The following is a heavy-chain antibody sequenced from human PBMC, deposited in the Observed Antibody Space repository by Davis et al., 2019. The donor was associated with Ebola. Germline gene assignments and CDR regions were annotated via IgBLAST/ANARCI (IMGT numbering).Heavy chain of an antibody. V-gene: IGHV4-34*01. J-gene: IGHJ5*02. D-gene: IGHD4-17*01. CDR2: VSHSGYS. CDR3: ARTMTTVTTVWFDP. CDR1: GGSFSGYY. Sequence: SETLSLTCTIYGGSFSGYYWSWIRQPPGKGLEWLGEVSHSGYSNYNPSLKSRVTMSVDMSKNQFSLKLSSVTAADTAVYYCARTMTTVTTVWFDPWGQGTLVTVSS.